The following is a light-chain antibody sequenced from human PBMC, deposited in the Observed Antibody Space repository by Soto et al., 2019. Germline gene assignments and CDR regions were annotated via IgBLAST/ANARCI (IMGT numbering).Light chain of an antibody. CDR3: HQSYSTLIT. J-gene: IGKJ5*01. CDR1: QSISIY. Sequence: DIQMTQSPSPLSASVGDRVTITCRASQSISIYLNWYQQKPGKAPKLLIYAASTLQSGVPSRFSGSGSGTDFTLTISSLQPEDFATYYCHQSYSTLITFGQGTRLEIK. CDR2: AAS. V-gene: IGKV1-39*01.